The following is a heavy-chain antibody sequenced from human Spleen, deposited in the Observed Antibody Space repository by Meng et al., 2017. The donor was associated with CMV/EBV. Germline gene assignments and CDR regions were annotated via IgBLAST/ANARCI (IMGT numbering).Heavy chain of an antibody. D-gene: IGHD3-10*01. J-gene: IGHJ3*02. V-gene: IGHV1-2*02. CDR3: ARDPVGVLAFDI. CDR1: GYTFTGYF. Sequence: ASVKVSCKASGYTFTGYFIHWVRQAPGQGLEWMGWINPNSGGTNYAQKFQGRVTMTRDTSISTAYMELSRLRSDDTAVYYRARDPVGVLAFDIWGQGTMVTVSS. CDR2: INPNSGGT.